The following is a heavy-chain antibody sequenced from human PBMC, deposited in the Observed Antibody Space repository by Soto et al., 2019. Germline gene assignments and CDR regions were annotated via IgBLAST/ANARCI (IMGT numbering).Heavy chain of an antibody. J-gene: IGHJ4*02. CDR3: ARGNTMRVHY. D-gene: IGHD3-22*01. CDR1: GGSISSYY. CDR2: VYYTGNT. Sequence: GPGPGAPSETLSLTCTVSGGSISSYYWSWIRQPPGKGLEWIGYVYYTGNTNYNPSLKGRVPMSVDTSKNQVSLKLSSVTAADTAVYYCARGNTMRVHYWGPGTQVTVSS. V-gene: IGHV4-59*01.